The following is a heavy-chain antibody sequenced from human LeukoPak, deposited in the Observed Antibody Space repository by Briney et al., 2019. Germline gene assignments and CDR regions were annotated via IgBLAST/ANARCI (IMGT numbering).Heavy chain of an antibody. D-gene: IGHD3-9*01. CDR2: INPNSGGT. CDR1: GYTFTSYY. J-gene: IGHJ6*03. CDR3: ARAGTRYDILTGYYSLYYYYYMDV. V-gene: IGHV1-2*02. Sequence: ASVKVSCKASGYTFTSYYMHWVRQAPGQGLEWMGWINPNSGGTNYAQKFQGRVTMTRDTSISTAYMELSRLRSDDTAVYYCARAGTRYDILTGYYSLYYYYYMDVWGKGPRSPSP.